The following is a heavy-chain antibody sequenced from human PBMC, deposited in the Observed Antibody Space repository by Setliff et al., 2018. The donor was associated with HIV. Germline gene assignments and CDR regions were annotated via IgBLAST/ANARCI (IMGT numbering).Heavy chain of an antibody. CDR1: GGSISSGGFY. CDR2: IYYTGST. CDR3: ARLRITMIMMLNYFDY. J-gene: IGHJ4*02. V-gene: IGHV4-39*07. Sequence: PSETLSLTCTVTGGSISSGGFYWNWIRQSPGKGLEWIGRIYYTGSTTYNYTLDGRVSMPVYMSKSSFSLRLTSVTAADTAVYFCARLRITMIMMLNYFDYWGQGTLVTVSS. D-gene: IGHD3-22*01.